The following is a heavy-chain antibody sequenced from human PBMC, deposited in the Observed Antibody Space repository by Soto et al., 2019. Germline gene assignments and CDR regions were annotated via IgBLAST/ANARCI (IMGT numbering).Heavy chain of an antibody. V-gene: IGHV1-8*01. D-gene: IGHD5-18*01. CDR1: GYTFTSYD. J-gene: IGHJ6*02. Sequence: ASVKVSCKASGYTFTSYDINWVRQATGQGLEWMGWMNPNSGNTGYAQKFQGRVTMTRNTSISTAYMELSSLRSEDTAVYYCARHSYGYRAIYYYYYGMDVWGQGTTVTSP. CDR3: ARHSYGYRAIYYYYYGMDV. CDR2: MNPNSGNT.